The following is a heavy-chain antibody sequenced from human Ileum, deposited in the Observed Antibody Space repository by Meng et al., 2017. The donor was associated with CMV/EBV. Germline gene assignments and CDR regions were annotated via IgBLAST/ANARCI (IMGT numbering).Heavy chain of an antibody. V-gene: IGHV3-11*06. J-gene: IGHJ4*02. CDR2: ISSTGTYT. CDR1: GFTFSDYY. CDR3: AKDTWWLAHLFDY. Sequence: QVQLVESGGDLVNPGGSIRLSCAASGFTFSDYYMAWIRQAPGKGLELLSYISSTGTYTTYADSVKGRFTISRDNAKSSLSLQMNSLSAEDTAVYYCAKDTWWLAHLFDYWGQGTLVTVSS. D-gene: IGHD6-19*01.